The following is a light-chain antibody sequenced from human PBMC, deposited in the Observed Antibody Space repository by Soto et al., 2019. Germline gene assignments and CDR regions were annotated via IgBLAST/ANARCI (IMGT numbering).Light chain of an antibody. V-gene: IGKV1-39*01. Sequence: DIQMTQSPYSLSASVGDRVTITCRASQSISSNLNWYQQKPGKAPKLLIYAASSLQSGVPSRFSGSGSGTDFTLTISSLQPEDFATYYCQQSYSTPFTVGGGTKVEIK. CDR3: QQSYSTPFT. CDR2: AAS. J-gene: IGKJ4*01. CDR1: QSISSN.